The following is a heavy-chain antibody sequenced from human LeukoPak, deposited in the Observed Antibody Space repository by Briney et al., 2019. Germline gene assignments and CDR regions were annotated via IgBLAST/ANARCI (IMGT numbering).Heavy chain of an antibody. CDR1: GYSISSGYY. Sequence: SETLSLTCTVSGYSISSGYYWGWIRQPPGKGLEWIGSIYHSGSTYYNPSLKSRVTMSVDTSKNQFSLKLRSVTAADTAVYYCARVDYGDYVINYWGQGTLVTVSS. J-gene: IGHJ4*02. D-gene: IGHD4-17*01. CDR2: IYHSGST. V-gene: IGHV4-38-2*02. CDR3: ARVDYGDYVINY.